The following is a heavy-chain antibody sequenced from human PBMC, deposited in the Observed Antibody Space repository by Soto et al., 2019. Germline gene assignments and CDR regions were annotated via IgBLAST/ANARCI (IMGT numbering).Heavy chain of an antibody. CDR3: ATETEMATMNY. Sequence: SETLSLTCTVSGGSVSSGSYYWSWIRQPPGKGLEWIGYIYYSGSTNYNPSLKSRVTISVDTSKNQFSLKLSSVTAADTAVYYCATETEMATMNYWGQGTLVTSPQ. CDR1: GGSVSSGSYY. V-gene: IGHV4-61*01. CDR2: IYYSGST. J-gene: IGHJ4*02. D-gene: IGHD5-12*01.